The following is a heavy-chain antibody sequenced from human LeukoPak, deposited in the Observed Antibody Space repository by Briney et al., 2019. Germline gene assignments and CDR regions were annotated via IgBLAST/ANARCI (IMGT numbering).Heavy chain of an antibody. D-gene: IGHD1-26*01. CDR3: AKDTGSGSYYYYYMDV. V-gene: IGHV3-20*04. J-gene: IGHJ6*03. CDR2: INWNGGST. CDR1: GFTFDDYG. Sequence: RPGGSLRLSCAASGFTFDDYGMSWVRQAPGEGLEWVSGINWNGGSTGYADSVKGRFTISRDNAKNSLYLQMNSLRAEDMALYYCAKDTGSGSYYYYYMDVWGKGTTVTVSS.